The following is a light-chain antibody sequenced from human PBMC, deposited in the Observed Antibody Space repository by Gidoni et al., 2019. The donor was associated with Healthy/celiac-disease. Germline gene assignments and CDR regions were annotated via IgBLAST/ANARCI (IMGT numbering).Light chain of an antibody. J-gene: IGKJ1*01. CDR2: LVS. V-gene: IGKV2-28*01. CDR3: MQALQTPPT. Sequence: DIVMTQSPLSLPVTPGEPASIPCRSSQSLLHSNGYNYLDWYLQKPGQSPQLLIYLVSTRASGVPDRFSGSGSGAGFTLRISRVEAEDVGVYYCMQALQTPPTFGQGTKVEIK. CDR1: QSLLHSNGYNY.